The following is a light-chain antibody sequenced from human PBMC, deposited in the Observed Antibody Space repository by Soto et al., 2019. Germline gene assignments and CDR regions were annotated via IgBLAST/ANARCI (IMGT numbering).Light chain of an antibody. J-gene: IGKJ5*01. Sequence: EIVMTQSPATLSVSPGERATLSCRASQSVSSNLAWYQQKPGQAPRLLIYGASTGATGFQARFSGSGSGTEFTLTISSLQSEDFAVYYCQQYNKWPITFGQGTRLEIK. V-gene: IGKV3-15*01. CDR2: GAS. CDR1: QSVSSN. CDR3: QQYNKWPIT.